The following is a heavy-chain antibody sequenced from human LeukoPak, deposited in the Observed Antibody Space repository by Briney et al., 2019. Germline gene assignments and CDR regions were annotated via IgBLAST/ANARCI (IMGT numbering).Heavy chain of an antibody. V-gene: IGHV3-23*01. D-gene: IGHD3-3*01. CDR1: GFTFSSYA. CDR2: ISGSGGST. J-gene: IGHJ5*02. Sequence: GGSLRLSCAASGFTFSSYAMSRVRQAPGKGLEWVSAISGSGGSTYYADSVKGRFTISRDNSKKTPYLQMNSLRAEDTAVYYCAKGVSIFGVVHFNWFDPWGQGTLVTVSS. CDR3: AKGVSIFGVVHFNWFDP.